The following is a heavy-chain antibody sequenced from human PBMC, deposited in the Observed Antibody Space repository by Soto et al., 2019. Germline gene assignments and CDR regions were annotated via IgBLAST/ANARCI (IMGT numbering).Heavy chain of an antibody. CDR1: GYTFTSYD. J-gene: IGHJ3*02. D-gene: IGHD3-22*01. V-gene: IGHV1-8*02. Sequence: QVQLVQSGAEVKKPGASVKVSCKASGYTFTSYDINWVRQATGQGLEWMGWMNPNSGNTGYAQKFQGRVTMTRNTSISTAYRELSSMRSEDTAVYYCARQSGWVEVSGSKAFDIWGQGTMVTVSS. CDR2: MNPNSGNT. CDR3: ARQSGWVEVSGSKAFDI.